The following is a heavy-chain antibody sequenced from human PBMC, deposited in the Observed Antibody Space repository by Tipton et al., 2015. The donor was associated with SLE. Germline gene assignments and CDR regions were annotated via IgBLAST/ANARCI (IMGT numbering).Heavy chain of an antibody. D-gene: IGHD3-16*01. V-gene: IGHV4-59*01. CDR3: ASGRAVAGGDYFDY. Sequence: TLSLTCTVSGGSISSYYWSWIRQPPGKGLEWIGYIYYSGGTNYNPSLKSRVTISVDTSKNQFSLKLSSVTAADTAEYYCASGRAVAGGDYFDYWGQGTLGAVSS. CDR2: IYYSGGT. CDR1: GGSISSYY. J-gene: IGHJ4*02.